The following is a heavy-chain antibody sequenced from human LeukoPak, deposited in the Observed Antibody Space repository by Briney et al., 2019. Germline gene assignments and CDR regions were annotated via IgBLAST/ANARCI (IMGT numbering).Heavy chain of an antibody. J-gene: IGHJ4*02. CDR1: GGSITSYY. CDR2: IYSSGST. V-gene: IGHV4-4*07. D-gene: IGHD3-22*01. Sequence: SETLSLTCTVSGGSITSYYWSWIRQPAGKGLEWIGRIYSSGSTNYNPALESRVTPAIDTSKNQFSLKLSSMTAADTAVYYCVRDRHDSLDSWGQGALVTVPS. CDR3: VRDRHDSLDS.